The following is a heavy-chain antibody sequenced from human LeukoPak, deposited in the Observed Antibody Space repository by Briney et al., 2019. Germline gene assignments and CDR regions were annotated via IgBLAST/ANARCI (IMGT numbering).Heavy chain of an antibody. J-gene: IGHJ4*02. CDR3: ARGSDGWFAFDY. CDR2: IYSTGGK. Sequence: QPGGSLRLSCAASEFTVSTNYMSWVRQAPGKGLEWVSIIYSTGGKYYADSVKGRFTISRDNSKHTLYLQMNSLRAEDTAVYYCARGSDGWFAFDYWGQGILVTVSS. D-gene: IGHD6-19*01. CDR1: EFTVSTNY. V-gene: IGHV3-66*01.